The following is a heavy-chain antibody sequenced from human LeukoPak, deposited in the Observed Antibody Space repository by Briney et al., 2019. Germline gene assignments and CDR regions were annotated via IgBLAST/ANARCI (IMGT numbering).Heavy chain of an antibody. CDR2: ISAYNGNR. CDR1: GYTFTSYG. J-gene: IGHJ4*02. CDR3: ARDDDGRAYYDSSGYPDY. D-gene: IGHD3-22*01. Sequence: ASVKVSCKASGYTFTSYGISWVRQAPGQGLEWKGWISAYNGNRNYAQKLQGRVTMTTDTSTSTAYMELRSLRSDDTAVYYCARDDDGRAYYDSSGYPDYWGQGTLVTVSS. V-gene: IGHV1-18*01.